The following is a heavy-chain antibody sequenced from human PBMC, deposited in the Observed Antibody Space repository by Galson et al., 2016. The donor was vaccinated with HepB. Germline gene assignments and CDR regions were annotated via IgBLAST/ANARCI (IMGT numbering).Heavy chain of an antibody. CDR2: SNPGNGNI. V-gene: IGHV1-3*01. J-gene: IGHJ6*02. CDR3: AGFGLIRFDYGEYYGLDV. CDR1: GYTFTTFA. Sequence: SVKVSCKASGYTFTTFAIHWVRQAPGQRLEWMGWSNPGNGNIKYSQKFQDRVTFTWDTSATTVYMELTSLRSEDTAVYYCAGFGLIRFDYGEYYGLDVWGQGTTVTVSS. D-gene: IGHD4-17*01.